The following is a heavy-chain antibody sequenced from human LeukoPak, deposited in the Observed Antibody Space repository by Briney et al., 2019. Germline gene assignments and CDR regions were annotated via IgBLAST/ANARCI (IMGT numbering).Heavy chain of an antibody. D-gene: IGHD2-2*01. CDR3: ARGDQAFDY. CDR1: GDSVSSNSAV. V-gene: IGHV6-1*01. Sequence: SQTLSLTCVISGDSVSSNSAVWNWIRQSPSRGLEWLGRTYYKSKWSNNYAVSVRSRIIINPDTSENQFSLQLNSVAPEDTAVYYCARGDQAFDYWGQGTLVTVSS. CDR2: TYYKSKWSN. J-gene: IGHJ4*02.